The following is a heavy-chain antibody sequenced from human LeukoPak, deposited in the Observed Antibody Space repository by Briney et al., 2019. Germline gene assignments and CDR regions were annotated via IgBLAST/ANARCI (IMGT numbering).Heavy chain of an antibody. CDR2: IYHSGTT. Sequence: SETLSLTCTVSGYSISSGYYWGWIRQPPGKGLEWIGSIYHSGTTNYNPSLKSRVTISVDTSKNQFSLKVSSVTAADTAVYYCARRVDTFDIWGQGTMVTVSS. D-gene: IGHD2-2*02. CDR3: ARRVDTFDI. CDR1: GYSISSGYY. J-gene: IGHJ3*02. V-gene: IGHV4-38-2*02.